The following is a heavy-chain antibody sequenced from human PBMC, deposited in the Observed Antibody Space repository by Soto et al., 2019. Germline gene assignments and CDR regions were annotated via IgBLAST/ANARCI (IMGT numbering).Heavy chain of an antibody. CDR3: ATNYGSGSTHCDH. Sequence: QVQLVQSGAEVKKPGSSVKVSCSASAGTFDSYTISWVRQVPGQGLEWMGRIIPMLRMANFAQNFQGRVTMNADESTSTAYMVLSSLRSEDTAVYFCATNYGSGSTHCDHWGQGTPVTVTS. V-gene: IGHV1-69*02. D-gene: IGHD3-10*01. J-gene: IGHJ4*02. CDR2: IIPMLRMA. CDR1: AGTFDSYT.